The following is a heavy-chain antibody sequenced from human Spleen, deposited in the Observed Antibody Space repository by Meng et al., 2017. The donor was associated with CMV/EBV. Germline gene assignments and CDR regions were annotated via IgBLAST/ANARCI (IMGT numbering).Heavy chain of an antibody. CDR1: GFTLNSYD. Sequence: GESLKISCAASGFTLNSYDMNWVRQAPGKGLEWVSYISSSGTTIYYADSMRGRVTISRDNAKKSLYLQMNSLRAEDTAVYYCARERWYDYWGQGTLVTVSS. D-gene: IGHD2-15*01. CDR3: ARERWYDY. V-gene: IGHV3-48*04. CDR2: ISSSGTTI. J-gene: IGHJ4*02.